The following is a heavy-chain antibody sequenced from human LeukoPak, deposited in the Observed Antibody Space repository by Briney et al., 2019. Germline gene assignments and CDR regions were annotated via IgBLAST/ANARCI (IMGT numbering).Heavy chain of an antibody. D-gene: IGHD3-9*01. CDR1: GFTFSSYG. Sequence: GRSLRLSCAAPGFTFSSYGMHWVRQAPGKGLEWVAVIWYDGSNKYYADSVKGRFTISRDNSKNTLYLQMNSLRAEDTAVYYCARDRLTGMDVWGQGTTVTVSS. CDR3: ARDRLTGMDV. J-gene: IGHJ6*02. CDR2: IWYDGSNK. V-gene: IGHV3-33*01.